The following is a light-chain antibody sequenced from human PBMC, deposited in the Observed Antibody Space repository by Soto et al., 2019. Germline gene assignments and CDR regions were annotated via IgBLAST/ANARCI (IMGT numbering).Light chain of an antibody. CDR3: SSYAGSSPVYV. CDR2: EVS. J-gene: IGLJ1*01. V-gene: IGLV2-14*01. CDR1: SSDVGGYNY. Sequence: QSALTQPASVSGSPGQSITISCTGTSSDVGGYNYVSWYQQHPGKAPKLIIYEVSNRPSGVSNRFSGSKSGNTASLTISGLQAEDEADYYCSSYAGSSPVYVLGTGTKVTVL.